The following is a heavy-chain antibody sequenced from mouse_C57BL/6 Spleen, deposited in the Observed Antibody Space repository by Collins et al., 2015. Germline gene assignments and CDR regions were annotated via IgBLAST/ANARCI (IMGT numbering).Heavy chain of an antibody. V-gene: IGHV10S3*01. Sequence: EVQLVETGGGLVQPKGSLKLSCAASGFTFNTNAMNWVRQAPGKGLEWVARIRSKSNNYATYYADSVKDRFTISRDDSQSMLYLQMNNLKTEDTAMYYCVRDGNNGAFAYWGQGTLVTVSA. J-gene: IGHJ3*01. CDR1: GFTFNTNA. CDR3: VRDGNNGAFAY. CDR2: IRSKSNNYAT. D-gene: IGHD2-1*01.